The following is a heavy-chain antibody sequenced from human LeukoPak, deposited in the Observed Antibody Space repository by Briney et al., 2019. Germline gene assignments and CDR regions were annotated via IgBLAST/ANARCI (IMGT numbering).Heavy chain of an antibody. CDR1: GGSISSYY. CDR3: ARYTGGVNWFDP. CDR2: IYYSGST. Sequence: SETLSLTCTVSGGSISSYYWSWIRQPPGKGLEWIGYIYYSGSTNYNPSLKSRVTISVDTSKNQFSLKLSSVTAADTAVYYCARYTGGVNWFDPWGQGTLVTVSS. V-gene: IGHV4-59*01. J-gene: IGHJ5*02. D-gene: IGHD1-14*01.